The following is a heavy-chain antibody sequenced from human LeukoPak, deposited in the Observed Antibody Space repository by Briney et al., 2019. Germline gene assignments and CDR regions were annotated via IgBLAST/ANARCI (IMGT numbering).Heavy chain of an antibody. V-gene: IGHV1-18*01. Sequence: GASVSVSCKASGYTFTRYGISWVPQAPGQGPEWMGWISAYNGNTNYAQKLQGRVTMTTDTSTSTAYMELRSLRSDDTAVYYCARSQWLVRGSYYFDYWGQGTLVTVSS. CDR2: ISAYNGNT. CDR1: GYTFTRYG. D-gene: IGHD6-19*01. CDR3: ARSQWLVRGSYYFDY. J-gene: IGHJ4*02.